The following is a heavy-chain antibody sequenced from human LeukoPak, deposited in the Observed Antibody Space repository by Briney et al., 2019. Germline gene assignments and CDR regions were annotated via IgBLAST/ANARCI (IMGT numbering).Heavy chain of an antibody. CDR3: ARLINWNWGY. J-gene: IGHJ4*02. CDR1: GFTFSSNW. CDR2: IKKDGSEK. D-gene: IGHD1-7*01. V-gene: IGHV3-7*01. Sequence: GGSLRLSCAASGFTFSSNWMSWVRQAPGKGLEWVANIKKDGSEKYYVDSVKGRFTISRDNAKNSLYLQMNSLRAEDTAVYYCARLINWNWGYWGQGTLVTVSS.